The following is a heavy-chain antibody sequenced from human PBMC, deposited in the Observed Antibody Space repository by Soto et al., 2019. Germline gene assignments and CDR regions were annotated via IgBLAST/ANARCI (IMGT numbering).Heavy chain of an antibody. Sequence: GGSLRLSCAASGFTFSSYWMSWVRQAPGKGLEWVANIKQDGSEKYYVDSVKGRFTISRDNAKNSLYLQMNSLRAEDTAVYYCARADAGYSSSWFTGGAFDIWGQGTMVTVSS. V-gene: IGHV3-7*01. J-gene: IGHJ3*02. CDR3: ARADAGYSSSWFTGGAFDI. CDR2: IKQDGSEK. D-gene: IGHD6-13*01. CDR1: GFTFSSYW.